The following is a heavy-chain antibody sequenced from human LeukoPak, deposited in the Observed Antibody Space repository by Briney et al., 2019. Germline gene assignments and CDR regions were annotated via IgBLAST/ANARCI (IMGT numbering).Heavy chain of an antibody. CDR2: IYYRGST. CDR3: ARLATYGDYSD. J-gene: IGHJ4*02. V-gene: IGHV4-59*08. CDR1: GGSISDYY. Sequence: PSGTLSLTCTVSGGSISDYYWSWTRQPPGKGPEWIGYIYYRGSTNYNPSLKSRVSMSIDTSKNQFSLRLSSVTAADTAVYYCARLATYGDYSDWGQGTLVTVSS. D-gene: IGHD4-17*01.